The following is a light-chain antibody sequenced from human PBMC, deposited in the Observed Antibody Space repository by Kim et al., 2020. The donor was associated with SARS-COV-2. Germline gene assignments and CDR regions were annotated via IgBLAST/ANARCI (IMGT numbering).Light chain of an antibody. CDR1: FSKSGAGYD. CDR2: GHT. J-gene: IGLJ1*01. Sequence: QRVTISCTGTFSKSGAGYDVHGYQQVPGAAPKLLIYGHTNRPSGVPDRFSGSKSDTSASLAITGLQPEDEADYYCQSYDSSLNSYVFGTGTKVTVL. V-gene: IGLV1-40*01. CDR3: QSYDSSLNSYV.